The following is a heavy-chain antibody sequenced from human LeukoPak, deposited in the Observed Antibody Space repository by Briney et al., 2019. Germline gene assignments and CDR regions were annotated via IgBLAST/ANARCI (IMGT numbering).Heavy chain of an antibody. D-gene: IGHD3-22*01. CDR2: IYSGGNT. CDR3: AKESRITMIVVVTLFDY. CDR1: GFIVSTSY. V-gene: IGHV3-53*01. J-gene: IGHJ4*02. Sequence: GGSLRLSCVASGFIVSTSYMSWVRQAPGKGLEWVSLIYSGGNTNYADSVKGRFTFSRDNSNNTLYLQMNSLRAEDTAVYYCAKESRITMIVVVTLFDYWGQGTLVTVSS.